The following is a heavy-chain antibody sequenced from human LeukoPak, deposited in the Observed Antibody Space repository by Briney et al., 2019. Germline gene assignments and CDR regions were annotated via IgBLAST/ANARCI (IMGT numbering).Heavy chain of an antibody. CDR1: GCTFSSYA. J-gene: IGHJ6*04. V-gene: IGHV3-30*04. D-gene: IGHD3-10*02. CDR3: AREGLKLYYYGRVPYGMDV. CDR2: ISYDGSNK. Sequence: GRSLRLSCAASGCTFSSYAMHWVRQAPGKGLEWVAVISYDGSNKYYADSVKGRFTISRDNSKNTLYLQMNSLRAEDTAVYYCAREGLKLYYYGRVPYGMDVWGKGTTVTVSS.